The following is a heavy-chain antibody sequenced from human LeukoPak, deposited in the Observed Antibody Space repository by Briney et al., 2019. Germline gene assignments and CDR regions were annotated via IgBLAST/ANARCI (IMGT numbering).Heavy chain of an antibody. CDR1: GFTFSSYA. J-gene: IGHJ3*02. Sequence: GGSLRLSCAASGFTFSSYAMSWVRQAPGKGLEWVSAISGSGGSTYYADSVKGRFTISRDNSKNTLYLQMNSLRAEDTAVYYCARDSEYSSSSDAFDIWGQGTMVTVSS. D-gene: IGHD6-6*01. CDR3: ARDSEYSSSSDAFDI. V-gene: IGHV3-23*01. CDR2: ISGSGGST.